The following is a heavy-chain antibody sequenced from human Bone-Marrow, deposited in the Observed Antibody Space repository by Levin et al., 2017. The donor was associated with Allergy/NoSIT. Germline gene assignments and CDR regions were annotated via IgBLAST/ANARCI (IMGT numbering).Heavy chain of an antibody. CDR1: GFTFSSYA. Sequence: PGGSLRLSCAASGFTFSSYAMSWVRQAPGKGLEWVSAISGSGGSTYYADSVKGRFTISRDNSKNTLYLQMNSLRAADPAVYYCAKDRGFKDGRRGNSSSWENWFDPWGQGKLVAVAS. D-gene: IGHD6-13*01. J-gene: IGHJ5*02. CDR3: AKDRGFKDGRRGNSSSWENWFDP. CDR2: ISGSGGST. V-gene: IGHV3-23*01.